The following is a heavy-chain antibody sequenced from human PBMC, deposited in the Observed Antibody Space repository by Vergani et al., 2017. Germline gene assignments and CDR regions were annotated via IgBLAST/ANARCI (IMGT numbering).Heavy chain of an antibody. V-gene: IGHV4-61*02. D-gene: IGHD2/OR15-2a*01. J-gene: IGHJ4*02. CDR3: ARGGNKGMRY. CDR2: IYTSGST. Sequence: QLQLQESGPGLVKPSETLSLTCTVSGGSISSSSYYWSWIRQPAGKGLEWIGRIYTSGSTNYDPSLKSRVTISVDTSKNQFSLKLSSVTAADTAVYYCARGGNKGMRYWGQGTLVTVSS. CDR1: GGSISSSSYY.